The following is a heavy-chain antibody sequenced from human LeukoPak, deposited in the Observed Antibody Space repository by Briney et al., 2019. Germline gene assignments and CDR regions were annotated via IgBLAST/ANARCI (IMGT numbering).Heavy chain of an antibody. CDR1: GFTFSSYA. Sequence: PGGSLRLSCAASGFTFSSYAMSWVRQAPGKGLEWVSSISSSSSYIYYADSVKGRFTISRDNAKNSLYLQMNSLRAEDTAVYYCAKSLNFDYWGQGTLVTVSS. J-gene: IGHJ4*02. V-gene: IGHV3-21*01. CDR2: ISSSSSYI. CDR3: AKSLNFDY.